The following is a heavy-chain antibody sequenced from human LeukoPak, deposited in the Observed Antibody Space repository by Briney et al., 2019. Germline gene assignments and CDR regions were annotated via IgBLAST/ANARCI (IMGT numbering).Heavy chain of an antibody. Sequence: SETLSLTCAVYGGSFSGYYWSWIRQPPGKGLEWIGEINHSGSTNYNPSLKSRVTISVDTSKNQFSLKLSSVTAADTAVYYCARITGTTNYYYYYVDVWGKGTTVTVSS. V-gene: IGHV4-34*01. J-gene: IGHJ6*03. CDR3: ARITGTTNYYYYYVDV. CDR2: INHSGST. CDR1: GGSFSGYY. D-gene: IGHD1-7*01.